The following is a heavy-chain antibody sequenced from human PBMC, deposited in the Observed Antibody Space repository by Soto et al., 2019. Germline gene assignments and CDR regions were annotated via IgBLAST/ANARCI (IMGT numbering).Heavy chain of an antibody. Sequence: QITLKESGPTLVKPTQTLTLTCTFSGFSLSTSGVGVAWIRQPPGKALEWLAVIYWDDDKRYNPSLKSRLTSSTDTSKNQVVHTMTNMDPVDTATYYCAHRAVSNAWCVCYFDYWGQGTLVTVSS. D-gene: IGHD2-8*02. V-gene: IGHV2-5*02. CDR1: GFSLSTSGVG. CDR2: IYWDDDK. J-gene: IGHJ4*02. CDR3: AHRAVSNAWCVCYFDY.